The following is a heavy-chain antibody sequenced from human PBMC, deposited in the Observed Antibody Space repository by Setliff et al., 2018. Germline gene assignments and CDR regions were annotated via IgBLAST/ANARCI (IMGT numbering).Heavy chain of an antibody. V-gene: IGHV4-59*01. CDR2: IYHNGNT. CDR1: GGSISPYF. D-gene: IGHD3-16*02. CDR3: VRYRTAYSYGLDV. J-gene: IGHJ6*02. Sequence: SETLSLTCTVSGGSISPYFWSWIRQPPGKGLEWIGYIYHNGNTNFNPSLKTRVTMSVDTSKNQFALNLRSVTAADTAVYYCVRYRTAYSYGLDVWGQGTTVTV.